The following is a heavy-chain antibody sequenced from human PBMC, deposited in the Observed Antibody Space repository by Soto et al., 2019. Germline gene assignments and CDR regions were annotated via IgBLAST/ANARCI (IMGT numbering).Heavy chain of an antibody. J-gene: IGHJ4*02. CDR1: GFTFSNAW. D-gene: IGHD3-10*01. Sequence: EVQLVEPGGGLVKPGGSLRLSCAASGFTFSNAWMSWVRQAPGKGLEWVGRIKSKTDGGTTDYAAPVKGRFTISRDDSKNTLYLQMNSLKTEDTAVYYCTTAYGSGSHYKEPFDYWGQGTLVTVSS. V-gene: IGHV3-15*01. CDR2: IKSKTDGGTT. CDR3: TTAYGSGSHYKEPFDY.